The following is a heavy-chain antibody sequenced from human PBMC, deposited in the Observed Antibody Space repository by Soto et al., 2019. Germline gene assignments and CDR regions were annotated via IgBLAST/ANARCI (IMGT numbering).Heavy chain of an antibody. D-gene: IGHD6-19*01. V-gene: IGHV3-11*01. CDR1: GFTFSDYY. Sequence: PGGSLRLSCAASGFTFSDYYMNWIRQAPGKGLEWVSYITSSGGTIYYADSVKGRFTISRGNAKNSLYLQMNSLRAEDTAVYYCARDQSSGWDFDYWGQGTLVTVSS. CDR3: ARDQSSGWDFDY. CDR2: ITSSGGTI. J-gene: IGHJ4*02.